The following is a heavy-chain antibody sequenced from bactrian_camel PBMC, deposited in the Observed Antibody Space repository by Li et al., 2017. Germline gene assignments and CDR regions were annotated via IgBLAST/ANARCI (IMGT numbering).Heavy chain of an antibody. D-gene: IGHD5*01. CDR1: GYTDCNYA. J-gene: IGHJ4*01. CDR3: AAVPLWIGSLCTPVGNFRY. V-gene: IGHV3S55*01. Sequence: HVQLVESGGGSVQAGGSLRLSCALSGYTDCNYAMSWYRQAPGKEREFVSQVDSSGGTMYADSVKGRFTISKDNAKNTLYLQLNSLKPEDTAMYYCAAVPLWIGSLCTPVGNFRYWGQGTQVTVS. CDR2: VDSSGGT.